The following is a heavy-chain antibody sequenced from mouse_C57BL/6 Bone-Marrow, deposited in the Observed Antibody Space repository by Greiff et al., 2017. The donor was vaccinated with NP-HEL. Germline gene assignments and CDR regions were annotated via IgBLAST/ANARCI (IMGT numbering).Heavy chain of an antibody. V-gene: IGHV5-9-1*02. CDR1: GFTFSSYA. CDR2: ISSGGDYI. D-gene: IGHD1-1*02. CDR3: TRAILWAYYAMDY. J-gene: IGHJ4*01. Sequence: DVHLVESGEGLVKPGGSLKLSCAASGFTFSSYAMSWVRQTPEKRLEWVAYISSGGDYIYYADTVKGRFTISRDNARNTLYLQMSSLKSEDTAMYYCTRAILWAYYAMDYWGQGTSVTVSS.